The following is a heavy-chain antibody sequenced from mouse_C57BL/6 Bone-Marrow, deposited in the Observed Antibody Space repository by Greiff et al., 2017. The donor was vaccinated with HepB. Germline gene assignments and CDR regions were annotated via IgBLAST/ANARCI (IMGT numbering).Heavy chain of an antibody. CDR3: ARPYDGYPYYFDY. Sequence: EVQVVESGGGLVKPGGSLKLSCAASGFTFSDYGMHWVRQAPEKGLEWVAYISSGSSTIYYADTVKGRFTISRDKAKNTLCLQMTRLRSEDTAMYYCARPYDGYPYYFDYWGQGTTLTVSS. CDR2: ISSGSSTI. V-gene: IGHV5-17*01. J-gene: IGHJ2*01. D-gene: IGHD2-3*01. CDR1: GFTFSDYG.